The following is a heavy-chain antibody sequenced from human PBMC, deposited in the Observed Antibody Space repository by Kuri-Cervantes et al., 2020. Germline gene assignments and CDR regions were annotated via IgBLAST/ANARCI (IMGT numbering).Heavy chain of an antibody. Sequence: ASVKVSCKASGYTFGNYGISWVRQAPGQGLEWMGWISAHTGNTDYAQKLQGRVTMTTETSTNTAYMELRSLRSEDTAVYYCARSGNSGYDYLLDYWGQGTLVTVSS. CDR2: ISAHTGNT. J-gene: IGHJ4*02. D-gene: IGHD5-12*01. V-gene: IGHV1-18*01. CDR1: GYTFGNYG. CDR3: ARSGNSGYDYLLDY.